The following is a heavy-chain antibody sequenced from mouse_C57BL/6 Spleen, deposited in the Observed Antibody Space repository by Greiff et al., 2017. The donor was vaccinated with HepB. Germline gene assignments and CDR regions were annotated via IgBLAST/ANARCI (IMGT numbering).Heavy chain of an antibody. V-gene: IGHV1-72*01. CDR2: IHPNSGGT. CDR3: ARSPYYGSRYYYAMDY. J-gene: IGHJ4*01. Sequence: VQLQQRGAELVKPGASVKVSCKASGYTFTSYWMHWVKQRPGQGLEWIGRIHPNSGGTKYNEKFKSKATLTVDKPSSTAYMQLSSLTSEDSAVYYCARSPYYGSRYYYAMDYWGQGTSVTVSS. CDR1: GYTFTSYW. D-gene: IGHD1-1*01.